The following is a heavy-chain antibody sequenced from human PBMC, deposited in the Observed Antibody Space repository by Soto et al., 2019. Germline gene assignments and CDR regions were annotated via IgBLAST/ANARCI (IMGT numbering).Heavy chain of an antibody. J-gene: IGHJ6*02. D-gene: IGHD3-16*01. CDR2: ISAYNGNT. V-gene: IGHV1-18*01. CDR3: ARDISPRGEFRTYYYYGMDV. Sequence: ASVKVSCKASGYTFTSYGISWVQQAPGQGLEWMGWISAYNGNTNYAQKLQGRVTMTTDTSTSTAYMELRSLRSDDTAVYYCARDISPRGEFRTYYYYGMDVWGQGTTVTVSS. CDR1: GYTFTSYG.